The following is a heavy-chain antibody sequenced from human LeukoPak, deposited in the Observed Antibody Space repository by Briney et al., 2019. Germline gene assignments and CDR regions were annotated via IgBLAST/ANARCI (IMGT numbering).Heavy chain of an antibody. CDR2: VYYSGSA. CDR1: GGSITSNTYY. D-gene: IGHD3-3*01. J-gene: IGHJ4*02. CDR3: ARQYDFWSGLFDY. V-gene: IGHV4-61*05. Sequence: SETLSLTCTVSGGSITSNTYYWAWIRQPPGKGLEWIGCVYYSGSANYNPSLKSRVTISLDTSKNQFSLKLSSVTAADTAVYYCARQYDFWSGLFDYWGQGTLVTVSS.